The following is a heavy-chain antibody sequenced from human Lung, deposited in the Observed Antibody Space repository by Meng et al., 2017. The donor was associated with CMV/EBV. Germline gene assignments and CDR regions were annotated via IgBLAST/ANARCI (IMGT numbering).Heavy chain of an antibody. CDR2: IFWNDDK. D-gene: IGHD1-26*01. CDR3: AHRSPGTYYRY. CDR1: GCSLSASGVG. J-gene: IGHJ4*02. Sequence: PTLRKPTPTLPLTCTSSGCSLSASGVGGGWIRQPPGKALEWLALIFWNDDKRFSPSLKSRLTITRDTSKTQVVLTMTDMDPVDTATYYCAHRSPGTYYRYWGQGTLVTVSS. V-gene: IGHV2-5*01.